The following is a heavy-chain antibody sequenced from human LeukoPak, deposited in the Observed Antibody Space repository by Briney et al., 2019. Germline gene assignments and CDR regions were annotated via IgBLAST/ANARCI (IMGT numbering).Heavy chain of an antibody. Sequence: GGSLRLSCAASGFTFSSYAMHWVRQAPGKGLEWVSSISSSSSYIYYADSVKGRFTISRDNAKNSLYLQMNSLRAEDTAVYYCARLNGQQMVRDYMDVWGKGTTVTVSS. CDR2: ISSSSSYI. J-gene: IGHJ6*03. D-gene: IGHD3-10*01. V-gene: IGHV3-21*01. CDR1: GFTFSSYA. CDR3: ARLNGQQMVRDYMDV.